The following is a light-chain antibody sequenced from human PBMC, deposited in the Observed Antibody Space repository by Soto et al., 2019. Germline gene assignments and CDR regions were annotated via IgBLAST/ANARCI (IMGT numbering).Light chain of an antibody. CDR1: QSISSW. V-gene: IGKV1-5*03. J-gene: IGKJ1*01. CDR3: QHYNSDSRT. CDR2: KAS. Sequence: DIQMTQSPSTLSASVGDRVTITCRASQSISSWLAWYQQKPGKAPNLLIYKASSLASGVPSRFSGSGSGTEFTLTISSLQPDDVATYYCQHYNSDSRTFGQVTKVDIK.